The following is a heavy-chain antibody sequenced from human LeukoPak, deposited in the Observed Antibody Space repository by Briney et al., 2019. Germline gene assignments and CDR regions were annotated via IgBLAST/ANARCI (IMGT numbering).Heavy chain of an antibody. CDR2: ISSNGGST. CDR3: ASFGEYSSSSVSDY. Sequence: GGSLRLSCAASGFTFSSYAMHWVRQAPGKGLEYVSAISSNGGSTYYANSVKGRFTISRDNSKNTLYLQMGSLRAEDMAVYYCASFGEYSSSSVSDYWGQGTLVTVSS. J-gene: IGHJ4*02. V-gene: IGHV3-64*01. CDR1: GFTFSSYA. D-gene: IGHD6-6*01.